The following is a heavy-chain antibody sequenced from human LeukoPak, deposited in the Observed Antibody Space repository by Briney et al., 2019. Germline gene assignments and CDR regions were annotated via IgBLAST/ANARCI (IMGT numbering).Heavy chain of an antibody. CDR1: GFTVSSNY. V-gene: IGHV3-66*01. CDR2: IYSGGST. CDR3: AGTDYGDYSTGYYGMDV. J-gene: IGHJ6*02. Sequence: GGSLRLSCAASGFTVSSNYMSWVRQAPGKGLEWVSVIYSGGSTYYADSVKGRFTISRDNSKNTLYLQMNGLRAEGTAVYYCAGTDYGDYSTGYYGMDVWGQGTTVTVSS. D-gene: IGHD4-17*01.